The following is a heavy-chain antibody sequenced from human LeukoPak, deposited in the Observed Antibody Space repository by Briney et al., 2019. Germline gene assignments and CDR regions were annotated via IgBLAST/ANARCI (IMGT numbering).Heavy chain of an antibody. CDR2: ISDDGTNA. V-gene: IGHV3-30-3*01. D-gene: IGHD2-15*01. J-gene: IGHJ5*02. CDR3: GPIGS. CDR1: GFAFSNYA. Sequence: PGGSLRLSCTASGFAFSNYAIHWVRQAPGKGLVWVAVISDDGTNAYYAGSVEGRFSISRDNSKNTIFLQMNSLRAEDTAVYYCGPIGSWGQGTLVTVSS.